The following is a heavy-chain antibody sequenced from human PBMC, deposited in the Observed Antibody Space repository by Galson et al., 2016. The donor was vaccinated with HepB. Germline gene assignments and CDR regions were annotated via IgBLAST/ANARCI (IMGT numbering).Heavy chain of an antibody. D-gene: IGHD4-23*01. CDR1: GGSFTIYS. V-gene: IGHV1-69*13. CDR3: ARDNDYGGNWGFDS. J-gene: IGHJ4*02. Sequence: VKVSCKASGGSFTIYSFNWVRQAPGQGLEWLGGIMPKYGTPNYAQKFQGRVTISADESTSTAYMELSSLRSADTAVYYCARDNDYGGNWGFDSWGQGTLVTVSA. CDR2: IMPKYGTP.